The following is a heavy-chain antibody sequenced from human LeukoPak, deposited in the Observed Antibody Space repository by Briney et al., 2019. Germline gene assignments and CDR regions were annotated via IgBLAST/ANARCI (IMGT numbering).Heavy chain of an antibody. Sequence: ASVKVSCKASGYTFTGYYMHWVRQAPGQGLEWMGWINPSSGGTNYAQKFQGRVTMTRDTSISTAYMELSRLRSDDTAVYYCARDFDDLSGWYVHYFDYWGQGTLVTVSS. CDR2: INPSSGGT. CDR1: GYTFTGYY. CDR3: ARDFDDLSGWYVHYFDY. D-gene: IGHD6-19*01. V-gene: IGHV1-2*02. J-gene: IGHJ4*02.